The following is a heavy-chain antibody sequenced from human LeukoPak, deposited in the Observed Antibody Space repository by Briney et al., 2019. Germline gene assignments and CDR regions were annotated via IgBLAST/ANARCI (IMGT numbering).Heavy chain of an antibody. V-gene: IGHV3-7*01. CDR2: IKQDGSEK. CDR1: GFTFSSYR. J-gene: IGHJ4*02. D-gene: IGHD3-10*01. Sequence: GGSLRLSCAASGFTFSSYRMSWVRQAPGKGLEWVANIKQDGSEKYYVDSVKGRFTISRDNAKNSLYLQMNSLRAEDTAVYYCARATMVRGVIMKYFDYWGQGTLVTVSS. CDR3: ARATMVRGVIMKYFDY.